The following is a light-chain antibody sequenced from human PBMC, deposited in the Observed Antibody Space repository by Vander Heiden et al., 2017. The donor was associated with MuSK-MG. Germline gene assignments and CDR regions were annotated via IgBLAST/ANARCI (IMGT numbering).Light chain of an antibody. CDR1: SSDVGGYND. Sequence: QSALTPPASVSGSPGQSITISCTGTSSDVGGYNDVSWYQQHPGKAPNLMIYDVSNRPSGVSNRFSGSKSGNTASLTISGLQAEDEADYYCSSETSSSTLEVFGGGTKLTVL. CDR3: SSETSSSTLEV. J-gene: IGLJ2*01. V-gene: IGLV2-14*01. CDR2: DVS.